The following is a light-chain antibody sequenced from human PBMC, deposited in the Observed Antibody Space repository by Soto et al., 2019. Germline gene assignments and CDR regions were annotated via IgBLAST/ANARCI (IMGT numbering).Light chain of an antibody. CDR2: GAS. Sequence: EIVLTQSPGTLSLSPGERATLSCRARQSLSSNYLAWYQQKPGQAPKLLIYGASSRASGIPDRFSGSGSGTDFTLTFRSLEPEDFAVYYLHHYGRSAIFTLGPGTTVDIK. CDR3: HHYGRSAIFT. J-gene: IGKJ3*01. CDR1: QSLSSNY. V-gene: IGKV3-20*01.